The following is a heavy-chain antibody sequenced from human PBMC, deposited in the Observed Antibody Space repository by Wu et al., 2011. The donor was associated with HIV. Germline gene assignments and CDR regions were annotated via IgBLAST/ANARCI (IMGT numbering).Heavy chain of an antibody. J-gene: IGHJ4*02. D-gene: IGHD2-21*01. Sequence: QIQLVQSGAEVQKPGASVTVXCKASGYTLISYGISWVRQAPGQGPEWMGWISAYNADTKYAQKFQGRVTITADKSTSTAYMELSSLRSEDTAVYYCARDFGGDEDSWGQGTLVTVSS. CDR2: ISAYNADT. V-gene: IGHV1-18*01. CDR3: ARDFGGDEDS. CDR1: GYTLISYG.